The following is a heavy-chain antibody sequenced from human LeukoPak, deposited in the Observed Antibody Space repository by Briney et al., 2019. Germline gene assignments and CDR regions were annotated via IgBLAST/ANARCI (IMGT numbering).Heavy chain of an antibody. D-gene: IGHD3/OR15-3a*01. CDR1: GLTFRSYG. CDR2: ISHDESNK. Sequence: PGGSLRLSCTASGLTFRSYGMHWVRQAPGKGLKWVAFISHDESNKYYADSVKGRFTISRDNSKSTLYLQMNSLGAEDTAVYYCAKEEVDLHAFDIWGQGTMVTVSS. V-gene: IGHV3-30*18. CDR3: AKEEVDLHAFDI. J-gene: IGHJ3*02.